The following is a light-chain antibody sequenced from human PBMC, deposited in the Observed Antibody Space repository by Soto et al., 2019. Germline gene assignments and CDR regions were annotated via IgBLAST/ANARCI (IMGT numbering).Light chain of an antibody. CDR3: QNYSSVPV. CDR1: QDIRNC. J-gene: IGKJ3*01. V-gene: IGKV1-27*01. CDR2: AAA. Sequence: DIQMTQSPTSLSASVGDRVTITCRASQDIRNCVAWYQQKPGKAPKLLIYAAATLQSGGQSRFRGSGSETDFTLTINSLQPEAVATFSCQNYSSVPVFGRGTKVEIK.